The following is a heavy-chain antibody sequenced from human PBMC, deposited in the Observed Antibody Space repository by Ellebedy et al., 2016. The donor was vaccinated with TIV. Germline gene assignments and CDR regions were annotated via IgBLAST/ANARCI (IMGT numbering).Heavy chain of an antibody. J-gene: IGHJ6*02. CDR1: GGSISSSSYY. V-gene: IGHV4-39*01. CDR2: IYYSGST. Sequence: SETLSLTCTVSGGSISSSSYYWGWIRQHPGKGLEWIGSIYYSGSTYYNPSLKSRVTISVDTSKNQFSLKLSSVTAADTAVYYCARVPAATIYSGMDVWGQGTTVTVSS. CDR3: ARVPAATIYSGMDV. D-gene: IGHD2-2*01.